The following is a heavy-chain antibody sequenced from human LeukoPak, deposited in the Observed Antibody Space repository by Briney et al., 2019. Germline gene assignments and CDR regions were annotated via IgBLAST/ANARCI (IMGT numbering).Heavy chain of an antibody. CDR1: GYTFTSYW. D-gene: IGHD3-22*01. CDR3: ARQRHYYDSSGETWFDP. Sequence: SGESLKISCEGSGYTFTSYWITWVRQMPGKGLEWMGRIDPRDSYTKYSPSFQGQVTISADKSISTAYLQWSSLKASDTAMYYCARQRHYYDSSGETWFDPWGQGTPVTVSS. CDR2: IDPRDSYT. J-gene: IGHJ5*02. V-gene: IGHV5-10-1*04.